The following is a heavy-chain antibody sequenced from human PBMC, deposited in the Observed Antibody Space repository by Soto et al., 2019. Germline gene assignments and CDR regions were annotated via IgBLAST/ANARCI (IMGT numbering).Heavy chain of an antibody. V-gene: IGHV4-39*01. CDR2: IYYSGST. Sequence: QLQLQESGPGLVKPSETLSLTCTVSGGSISSSSYYWGWIRQPPGKGLEWIGSIYYSGSTYYNPSLKSRVTLSVDPSKNQFSLKLSSVTAADTAVYYCARHNDYGEYYFDYWGQGTLVTVSS. J-gene: IGHJ4*02. CDR3: ARHNDYGEYYFDY. CDR1: GGSISSSSYY. D-gene: IGHD4-17*01.